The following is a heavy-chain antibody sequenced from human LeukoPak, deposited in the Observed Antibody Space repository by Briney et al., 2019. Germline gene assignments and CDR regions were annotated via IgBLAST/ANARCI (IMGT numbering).Heavy chain of an antibody. CDR2: ISSSGSTI. Sequence: GGSLRLSCAASEFTFSDYYMSWIRQAPGKGLEWVSYISSSGSTIYYADSVKGRFTISRDNAKNSLYLQMNSLRAEDTAVYYCARADGSYYLDAFDIWGQGTMVTVSS. CDR1: EFTFSDYY. V-gene: IGHV3-11*04. J-gene: IGHJ3*02. D-gene: IGHD1-26*01. CDR3: ARADGSYYLDAFDI.